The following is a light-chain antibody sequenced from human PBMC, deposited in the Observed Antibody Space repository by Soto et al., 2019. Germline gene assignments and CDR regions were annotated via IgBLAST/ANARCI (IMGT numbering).Light chain of an antibody. CDR1: QSVLYSSNNKNY. CDR2: WAS. CDR3: QQYYSTRT. J-gene: IGKJ1*01. V-gene: IGKV4-1*01. Sequence: DIVMTQSPDSLAACLGERATINCKSSQSVLYSSNNKNYLAWYQQKPGRPPKLLIYWASTRESGVPDRFSGSGSGTDFTLTISSLQAEDVAVYYCQQYYSTRTFGQGTKVEFK.